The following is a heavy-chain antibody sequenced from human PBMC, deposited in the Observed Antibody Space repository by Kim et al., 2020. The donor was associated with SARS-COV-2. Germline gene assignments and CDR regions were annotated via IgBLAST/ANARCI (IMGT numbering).Heavy chain of an antibody. V-gene: IGHV3-30-3*01. CDR3: AREFGGVIVPRCFDY. CDR1: GFTFSSYA. J-gene: IGHJ4*02. CDR2: ISYDGSNK. Sequence: GGSLRLSCAASGFTFSSYAMHWVRQAPGKGLEWVAVISYDGSNKYYADSVKGRFTISRDNSKNTLYLQMNSLRAEDTAVYYCAREFGGVIVPRCFDYWGQGTLVTVSS. D-gene: IGHD3-16*02.